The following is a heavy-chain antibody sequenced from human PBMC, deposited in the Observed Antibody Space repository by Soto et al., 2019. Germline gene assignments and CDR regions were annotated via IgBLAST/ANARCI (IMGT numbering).Heavy chain of an antibody. V-gene: IGHV2-5*02. D-gene: IGHD3-16*01. CDR1: GFSLTTRGMS. J-gene: IGHJ4*02. CDR2: IYWDDDK. Sequence: QITLKESGPTLVKPTQTLTLTCSFSGFSLTTRGMSVSWIRQPPGKALEWLSVIYWDDDKRYSPSLKNRLTIARDTSKHQVVLKMTDMDPLDTATFYCAHNRGDGDYFQYWGQGTLVFVSS. CDR3: AHNRGDGDYFQY.